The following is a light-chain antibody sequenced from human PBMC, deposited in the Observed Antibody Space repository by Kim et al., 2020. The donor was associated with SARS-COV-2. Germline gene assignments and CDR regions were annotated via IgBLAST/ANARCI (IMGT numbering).Light chain of an antibody. V-gene: IGLV3-1*01. J-gene: IGLJ2*01. Sequence: MSPGQTASITCSGDKLGDKYACWYQQKPGQSPLMLIYQDNKRPSGIPERFSGSKSGDTATLAISGTQAMDEADYYCQAWDGTSVVFGGGTKLTVL. CDR1: KLGDKY. CDR3: QAWDGTSVV. CDR2: QDN.